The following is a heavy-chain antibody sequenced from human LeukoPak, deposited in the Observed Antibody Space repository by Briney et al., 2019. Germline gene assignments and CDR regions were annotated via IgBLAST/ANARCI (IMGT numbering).Heavy chain of an antibody. CDR3: ARDLWDH. J-gene: IGHJ4*02. CDR2: ITSAGNFI. CDR1: GFTFSTYT. Sequence: GGSLRLSCAATGFTFSTYTMIWVRQAPGKGLEWVSSITSAGNFIYYEDSQRGRFTVSRDNAKNSLYLQMNRLRAEDTAMYYCARDLWDHWGQGTLVTVSS. V-gene: IGHV3-21*01.